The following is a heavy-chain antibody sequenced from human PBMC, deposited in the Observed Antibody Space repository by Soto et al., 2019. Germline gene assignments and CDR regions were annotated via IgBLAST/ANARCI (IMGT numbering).Heavy chain of an antibody. Sequence: QVQLQESGPGLVQPSETLSLTCTVSGGSVRRDYFYWNWIRQSPGKGLEWIGYVSYSGTTKYNPSLKRRVTISLDASREHFSLKLSSVTDAETAVYYCARMKALSDDFDIWGQGTKVTVSS. J-gene: IGHJ3*02. CDR1: GGSVRRDYFY. CDR3: ARMKALSDDFDI. CDR2: VSYSGTT. V-gene: IGHV4-61*03.